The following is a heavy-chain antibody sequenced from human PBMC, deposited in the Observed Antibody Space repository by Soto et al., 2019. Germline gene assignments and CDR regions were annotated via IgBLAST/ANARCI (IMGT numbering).Heavy chain of an antibody. V-gene: IGHV1-46*03. D-gene: IGHD3-22*01. Sequence: XLVKGACKTAGYRKSIDYGGWGRQKKRQGLEWMGVVNLSGGSTNYAQRFQGRVTMTRDTSTSTVYMELSSLRSEDTAFYYCAGDPVSFLAFYDSRDDYWGQRPLVTVSS. CDR1: GYRKSIDY. J-gene: IGHJ4*02. CDR2: VNLSGGST. CDR3: AGDPVSFLAFYDSRDDY.